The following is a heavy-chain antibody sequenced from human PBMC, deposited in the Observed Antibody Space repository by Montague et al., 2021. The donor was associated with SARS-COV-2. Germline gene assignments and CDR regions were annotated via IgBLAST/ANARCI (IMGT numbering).Heavy chain of an antibody. V-gene: IGHV4-39*01. Sequence: SETLSLTCTVSGGSISSSSYYWAWIRQPPGKGLEWIGCIYHSGSTFYNPSLKSRVSMSVDTSKNQFSLKLNPVTAADTAMYYCARVKWELSVGNVFDIWGQGTMVTVSS. CDR1: GGSISSSSYY. D-gene: IGHD1-26*01. CDR2: IYHSGST. CDR3: ARVKWELSVGNVFDI. J-gene: IGHJ3*02.